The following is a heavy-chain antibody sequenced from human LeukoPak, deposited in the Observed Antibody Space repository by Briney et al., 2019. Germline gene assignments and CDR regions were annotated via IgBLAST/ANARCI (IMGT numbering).Heavy chain of an antibody. V-gene: IGHV7-4-1*02. CDR2: INTNTGNP. CDR1: GYTFTSYA. D-gene: IGHD6-19*01. Sequence: ASVKVSCKASGYTFTSYAMNWVRQAPGQGLEWMGWINTNTGNPTYAQGFTGRFVFSLDTSVSTAYLRISSLKAEDTAVYYCAREADIAVADDSWDYWGQGTLDTVSS. CDR3: AREADIAVADDSWDY. J-gene: IGHJ4*02.